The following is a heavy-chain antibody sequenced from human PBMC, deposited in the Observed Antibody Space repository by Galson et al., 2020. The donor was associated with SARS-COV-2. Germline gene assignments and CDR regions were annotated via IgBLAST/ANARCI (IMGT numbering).Heavy chain of an antibody. CDR1: GGSFSGYY. D-gene: IGHD5-12*01. J-gene: IGHJ3*02. Sequence: SETLSLTCAVYGGSFSGYYWSWIRQPPGKGLEWIGEINHSGSTNYNPSLKSRVTISVDTSKNQFSLKLSSVTAADTAVYYCARGAVDNEAFDIWGQWTMVTVSS. V-gene: IGHV4-34*01. CDR2: INHSGST. CDR3: ARGAVDNEAFDI.